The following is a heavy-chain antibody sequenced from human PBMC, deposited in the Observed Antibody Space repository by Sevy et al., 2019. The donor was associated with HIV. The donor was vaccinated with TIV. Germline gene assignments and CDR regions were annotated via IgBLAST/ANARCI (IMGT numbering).Heavy chain of an antibody. J-gene: IGHJ4*02. CDR3: AKDIDSSGYYYFDY. V-gene: IGHV3-30-3*01. CDR2: ISFDGSNH. CDR1: GFTFSSYA. D-gene: IGHD6-19*01. Sequence: GGSLRLSCAASGFTFSSYAMHWVRQAPGKGLEWVAAISFDGSNHYYADSVKGRFTISRDNSRNTLYLQMNSLRAEDTALYYCAKDIDSSGYYYFDYWGQGTLVTVSS.